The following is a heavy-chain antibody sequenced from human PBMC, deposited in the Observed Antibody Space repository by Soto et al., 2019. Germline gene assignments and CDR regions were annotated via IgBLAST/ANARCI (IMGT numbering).Heavy chain of an antibody. CDR2: IKEEGSQT. CDR3: GRQGGWIPDF. CDR1: GFTFNTYW. V-gene: IGHV3-7*01. D-gene: IGHD6-19*01. Sequence: EVQLVESGGGLVQPGGSLRLSCVASGFTFNTYWMQWVRQAPGKGLEWVAIIKEEGSQTYYVDSVKGRFTISRDNAKNSVYLQRNSLRAGDTAVYYCGRQGGWIPDFWGQGTLVTVSS. J-gene: IGHJ4*02.